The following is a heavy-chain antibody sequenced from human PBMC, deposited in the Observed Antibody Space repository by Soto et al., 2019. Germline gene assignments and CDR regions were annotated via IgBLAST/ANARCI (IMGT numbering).Heavy chain of an antibody. Sequence: SETLSLTCTVSGGSISSGGYYWSWIRQHPGKGMEWIGYIYYSGSTYYNQSLKSRVTISVDTSKNQISLKLSSVTAADTAVYYCARDRHDFWSGYYTNWFDPWGQGTLVTVSS. CDR2: IYYSGST. CDR3: ARDRHDFWSGYYTNWFDP. J-gene: IGHJ5*02. D-gene: IGHD3-3*01. V-gene: IGHV4-31*03. CDR1: GGSISSGGYY.